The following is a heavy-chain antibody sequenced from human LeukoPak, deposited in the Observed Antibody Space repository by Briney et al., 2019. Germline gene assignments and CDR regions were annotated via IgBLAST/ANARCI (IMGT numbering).Heavy chain of an antibody. CDR1: GFTFSTYW. CDR3: ARDLPSP. Sequence: GGSLKLSCEASGFTFSTYWMSWVRQAPGKGPECVANIKPDRSDKYYVDSMKGRFTISRDNAKNSLYLQMNSLRAEDTAVYYCARDLPSPWGQGTRVTVSS. J-gene: IGHJ5*02. CDR2: IKPDRSDK. V-gene: IGHV3-7*01.